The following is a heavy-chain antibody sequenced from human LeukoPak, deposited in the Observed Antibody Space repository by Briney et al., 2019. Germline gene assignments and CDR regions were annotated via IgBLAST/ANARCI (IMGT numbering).Heavy chain of an antibody. D-gene: IGHD3-10*01. V-gene: IGHV3-7*01. Sequence: PGGSLRLSCAASGFSFRDYWMSWVRQAPGKGLEWVADIEPDGSGKTYVDSVKGRFTISRDNAQQSLYLQVDTLTAEDTAVYYCATSWVRQERDFWGQGTLVTVSS. J-gene: IGHJ4*02. CDR2: IEPDGSGK. CDR1: GFSFRDYW. CDR3: ATSWVRQERDF.